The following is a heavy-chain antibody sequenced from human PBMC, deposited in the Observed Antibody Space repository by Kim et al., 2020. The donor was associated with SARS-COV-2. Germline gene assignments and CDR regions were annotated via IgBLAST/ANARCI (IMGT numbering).Heavy chain of an antibody. CDR3: TRDWQRRAFDI. J-gene: IGHJ3*02. CDR1: GFTFNNYD. Sequence: GGSLRLSCAASGFTFNNYDMHWVRQAPGKGLEWVAVIWSGGRNKFYADSVKGRFTISRDTSKNTLYLQMNSLRADDTAVYYCTRDWQRRAFDIWGQGTMV. V-gene: IGHV3-33*01. CDR2: IWSGGRNK.